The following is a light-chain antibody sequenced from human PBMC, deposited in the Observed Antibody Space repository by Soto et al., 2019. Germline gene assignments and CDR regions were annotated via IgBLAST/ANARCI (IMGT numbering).Light chain of an antibody. V-gene: IGLV2-8*01. Sequence: QSVLTQPPSASGSPGQSVAISCTGTSSDVGGYNYVSWYQQHPGKAPKLMIYEVNKRPSGVPDRFSGSKSGNTASLTVSGVRAEDGADYYCSSYAGSSNVFGTGTKVTVL. CDR1: SSDVGGYNY. CDR2: EVN. CDR3: SSYAGSSNV. J-gene: IGLJ1*01.